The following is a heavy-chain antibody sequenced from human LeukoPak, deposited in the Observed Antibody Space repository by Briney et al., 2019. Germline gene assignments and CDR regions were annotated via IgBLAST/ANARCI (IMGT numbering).Heavy chain of an antibody. CDR3: ARAQSGFWSGYCFDY. CDR1: GFTFSTSW. Sequence: GGSLRLSCAASGFTFSTSWMTWVRQAPGKGLEWVANTKQDGSEKYYVDSMKGRFAVSRDNAKNSLYLQMNSLRAEDTAVYYCARAQSGFWSGYCFDYWGQGTLVTVSS. CDR2: TKQDGSEK. J-gene: IGHJ4*02. D-gene: IGHD3-3*01. V-gene: IGHV3-7*01.